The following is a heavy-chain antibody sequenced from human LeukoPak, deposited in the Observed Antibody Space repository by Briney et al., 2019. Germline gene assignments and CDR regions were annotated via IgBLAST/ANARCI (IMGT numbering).Heavy chain of an antibody. Sequence: GASVKVSCKASGYTFTGYYMHWVRQAPGQGLEWMGWINPNSGGTNYAQKFQGRVTMTRDTSISTAYMELSRLRSDDTAVYYCARGIPWFGELMWFDPWGQGTLVTVSS. CDR3: ARGIPWFGELMWFDP. J-gene: IGHJ5*02. CDR1: GYTFTGYY. CDR2: INPNSGGT. V-gene: IGHV1-2*02. D-gene: IGHD3-10*01.